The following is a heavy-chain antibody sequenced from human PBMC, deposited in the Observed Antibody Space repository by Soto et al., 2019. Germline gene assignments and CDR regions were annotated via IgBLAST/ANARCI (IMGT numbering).Heavy chain of an antibody. Sequence: GESLKISCKASGYNFINYWISWVRQMPGKVLEWIGRIDPSDSYTKYRPSFEGHVTMSVDKSISTAYLQWSRLKASDTAMYYCARHTLNCYASGSPLSWGQGXLVTGS. D-gene: IGHD3-10*01. CDR3: ARHTLNCYASGSPLS. J-gene: IGHJ5*02. V-gene: IGHV5-10-1*01. CDR2: IDPSDSYT. CDR1: GYNFINYW.